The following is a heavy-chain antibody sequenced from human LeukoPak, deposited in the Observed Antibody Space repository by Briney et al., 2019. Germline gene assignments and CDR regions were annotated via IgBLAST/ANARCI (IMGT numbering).Heavy chain of an antibody. CDR3: AKTLAVAGPGAFDI. CDR2: IYYSGST. Sequence: SETLSLTCTVSGGSISSSSNYWGWIRQPPGKGLEWIGSIYYSGSTYYNPSLNSRVTISVDTSKTQFSLKLSSVTAAATAVYYCAKTLAVAGPGAFDIWGQGTMVTVYS. D-gene: IGHD6-19*01. J-gene: IGHJ3*02. V-gene: IGHV4-39*01. CDR1: GGSISSSSNY.